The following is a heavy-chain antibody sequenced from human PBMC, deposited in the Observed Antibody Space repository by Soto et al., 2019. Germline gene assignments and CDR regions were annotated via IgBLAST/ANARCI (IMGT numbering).Heavy chain of an antibody. D-gene: IGHD3-10*01. J-gene: IGHJ4*02. CDR2: IWYDGSNK. V-gene: IGHV3-33*01. Sequence: GGSLRLSCAASGFTFSSYGMHWVRQAPGKGLEWVAVIWYDGSNKYYADSVKGRFTIPRDNSKNTLYLQMNSLRAEDTAVYYCARLVYYYGSGSRGVFAYWGQGTLVTVSS. CDR3: ARLVYYYGSGSRGVFAY. CDR1: GFTFSSYG.